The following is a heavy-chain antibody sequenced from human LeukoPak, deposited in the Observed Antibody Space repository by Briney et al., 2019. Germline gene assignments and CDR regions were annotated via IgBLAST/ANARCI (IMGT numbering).Heavy chain of an antibody. CDR2: ISSSSSYI. D-gene: IGHD2-15*01. CDR3: ARAYCSGGSCYFPRSPYY. J-gene: IGHJ4*02. CDR1: GFTFSSYS. V-gene: IGHV3-21*01. Sequence: GGSLRLSCAASGFTFSSYSMNWVRQAPGKGLEWVSSISSSSSYIYYADSVKGRFTISRDNAKNSLYLQMNSLRAEDTAVYYCARAYCSGGSCYFPRSPYYWGQGTLVTVSS.